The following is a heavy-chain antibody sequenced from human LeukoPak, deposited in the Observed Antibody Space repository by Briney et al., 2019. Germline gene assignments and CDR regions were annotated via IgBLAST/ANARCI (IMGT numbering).Heavy chain of an antibody. CDR2: INSIGSTT. D-gene: IGHD4-11*01. Sequence: GGSLRLSCAASGFTFSSYAMTWVRQAPGKGLEWVSGINSIGSTTYYADSVKGRFTISRDNSKNTLYLHMNSLRAEDTAVYYCAKRLPYYFDYWGQGTLVTVSS. V-gene: IGHV3-23*01. CDR3: AKRLPYYFDY. J-gene: IGHJ4*02. CDR1: GFTFSSYA.